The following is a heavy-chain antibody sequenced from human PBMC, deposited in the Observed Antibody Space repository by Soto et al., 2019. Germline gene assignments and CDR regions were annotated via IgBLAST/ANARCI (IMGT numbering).Heavy chain of an antibody. D-gene: IGHD3-22*01. CDR3: AKDHYYDSSGLADY. V-gene: IGHV3-23*01. CDR2: ISGSGGST. CDR1: GFTFSSYA. J-gene: IGHJ4*02. Sequence: GGSLRLSCAASGFTFSSYAMSWVRQAPGKGLEWVSAISGSGGSTYYADSVKGRFTISRDNSKNTLYLQMNSLRAEDTAVYYCAKDHYYDSSGLADYWGQGTLVTVSS.